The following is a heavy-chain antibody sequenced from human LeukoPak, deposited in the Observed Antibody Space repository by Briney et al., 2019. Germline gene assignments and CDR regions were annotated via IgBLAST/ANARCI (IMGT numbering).Heavy chain of an antibody. CDR2: FYSGGSA. V-gene: IGHV3-53*01. Sequence: HPGGSLRLSCSVSGFTVAANYMTWVRQAPGKGLEWVSVFYSGGSAYYADSVKGRFTISRDLSTNTLFLQMISLRAEDTAVYYCATPGGSGDYPYPTYFNHWGQGTLITVSS. D-gene: IGHD3-10*01. CDR3: ATPGGSGDYPYPTYFNH. CDR1: GFTVAANY. J-gene: IGHJ4*02.